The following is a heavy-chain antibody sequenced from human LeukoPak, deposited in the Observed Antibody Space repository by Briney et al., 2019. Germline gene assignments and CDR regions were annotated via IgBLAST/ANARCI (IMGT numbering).Heavy chain of an antibody. J-gene: IGHJ4*02. CDR1: EFTVSSNY. D-gene: IGHD4-11*01. CDR3: ARAPTITTIFDC. Sequence: GGSLRLSCAASEFTVSSNYMSWVRQAPGKGLEWVAIIYAGGTTHYADSVKGRFTISRDNSRNTLYLQMNILRAEDTAVYYCARAPTITTIFDCWGQETLVTVSS. V-gene: IGHV3-66*01. CDR2: IYAGGTT.